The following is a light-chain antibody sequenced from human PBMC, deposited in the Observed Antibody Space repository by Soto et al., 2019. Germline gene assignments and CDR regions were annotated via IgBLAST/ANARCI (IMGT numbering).Light chain of an antibody. Sequence: EIVLTQSPGTLSLSTGERATLSCRASLSVVSYLAWYQQKPGQAPRLLIFDASNRATGVPPRFSGSGSGTDFTLTISSLEPEDFGVYYCQQRSNWPRTFGQGTKVDIK. CDR1: LSVVSY. V-gene: IGKV3-11*01. CDR3: QQRSNWPRT. J-gene: IGKJ1*01. CDR2: DAS.